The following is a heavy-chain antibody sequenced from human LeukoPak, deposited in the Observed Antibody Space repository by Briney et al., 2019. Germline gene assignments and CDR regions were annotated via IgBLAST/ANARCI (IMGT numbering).Heavy chain of an antibody. J-gene: IGHJ3*02. V-gene: IGHV1-18*01. D-gene: IGHD3/OR15-3a*01. Sequence: GASVKVSCKASGYTFTSYGISWVRQAPGQGLEWMGWISAYNGNTNYAQKLQGRVTMTTDTSTSTAYMELRSLRSNDTAVYYCARLGLSPVFDAFDIWGQGTMVTVSS. CDR2: ISAYNGNT. CDR1: GYTFTSYG. CDR3: ARLGLSPVFDAFDI.